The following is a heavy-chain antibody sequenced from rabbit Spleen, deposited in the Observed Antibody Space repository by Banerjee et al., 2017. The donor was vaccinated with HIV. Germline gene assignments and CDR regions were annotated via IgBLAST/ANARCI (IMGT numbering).Heavy chain of an antibody. CDR1: GFSFSSSYY. Sequence: QEQLEESGGDLVKPGASLTLTCTASGFSFSSSYYMCWVRQAPGKGLEWIGCGYPDGIGSTAYASWAKGRFTISKSSSTTVTLQMTSLTAADTATYFCARGSAAMTMVITGFYLTLWGPGTLVTVS. CDR3: ARGSAAMTMVITGFYLTL. D-gene: IGHD2-1*01. V-gene: IGHV1S45*01. J-gene: IGHJ4*01. CDR2: GYPDGIGST.